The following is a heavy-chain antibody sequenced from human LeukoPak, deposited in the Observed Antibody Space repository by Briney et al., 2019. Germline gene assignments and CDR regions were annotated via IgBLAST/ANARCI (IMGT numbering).Heavy chain of an antibody. CDR1: GYTFTGYY. CDR3: ARSTYSSSHFFDY. Sequence: ASVKVSCKASGYTFTGYYMHWVRQAPGQGLEWMGWINPNSGGTNYAQKFQGRVTMTRDTSISTAYMELSRLRSDDTAVYYCARSTYSSSHFFDYWGREPWSPSPQ. V-gene: IGHV1-2*02. CDR2: INPNSGGT. J-gene: IGHJ4*02. D-gene: IGHD6-6*01.